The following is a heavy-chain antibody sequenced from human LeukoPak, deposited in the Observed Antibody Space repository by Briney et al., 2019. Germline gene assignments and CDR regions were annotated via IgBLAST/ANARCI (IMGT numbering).Heavy chain of an antibody. D-gene: IGHD1-1*01. CDR2: IGTSSTTI. Sequence: PGGSLRLSCAASGFTFSSYSMNWVRQAPGKGLEWVSYIGTSSTTIYYADSVKGRFTISRDNAKNSVYLQMNSLRDDDTAVYYCARWGGTGSLYSWGQGTLVTVSS. CDR3: ARWGGTGSLYS. V-gene: IGHV3-48*02. J-gene: IGHJ4*02. CDR1: GFTFSSYS.